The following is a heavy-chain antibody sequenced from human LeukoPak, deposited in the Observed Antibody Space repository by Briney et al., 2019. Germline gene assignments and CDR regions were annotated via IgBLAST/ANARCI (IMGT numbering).Heavy chain of an antibody. J-gene: IGHJ4*02. Sequence: GGSLRLSCAASGFTFSGSAMHWVRQASGKGLEWVGRIRSKANSYATAYAASVKGRFTISRDDSKNTAYLRMNSLKTEDTAVYYCTRGRYNWNYDYWGQGTLVTVSS. CDR3: TRGRYNWNYDY. D-gene: IGHD1-7*01. CDR2: IRSKANSYAT. CDR1: GFTFSGSA. V-gene: IGHV3-73*01.